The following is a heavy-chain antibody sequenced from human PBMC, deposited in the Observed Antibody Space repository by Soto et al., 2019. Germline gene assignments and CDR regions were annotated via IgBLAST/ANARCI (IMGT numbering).Heavy chain of an antibody. D-gene: IGHD4-17*01. CDR3: GRSGDDYGSYIDY. CDR1: GYSISSGYY. J-gene: IGHJ4*02. CDR2: INHSENT. V-gene: IGHV4-38-2*01. Sequence: SETLSLTCGVSGYSISSGYYGAWMRQSPGKGLEWIGSINHSENTYYNPSLKSRVTISVDTSKNQFSLKLSSVTAAGTAVYYCGRSGDDYGSYIDYWGQGTLVTVSS.